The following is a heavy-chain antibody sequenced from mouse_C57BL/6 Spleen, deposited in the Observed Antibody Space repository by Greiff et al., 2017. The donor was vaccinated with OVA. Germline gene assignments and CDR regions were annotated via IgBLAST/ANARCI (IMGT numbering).Heavy chain of an antibody. Sequence: VQLQQSGAELLQPGASVKISCKASGYAFRSSWMNWVKQRPGTGLEWIGQLYPGVGDITYNGKFMGKAPLTADKSSSTAYMQLSSLTYEDSAVYFGARLGYDYHYFDYWGKGTTLTVSS. CDR2: LYPGVGDI. J-gene: IGHJ2*01. CDR3: ARLGYDYHYFDY. CDR1: GYAFRSSW. V-gene: IGHV1-80*01. D-gene: IGHD2-4*01.